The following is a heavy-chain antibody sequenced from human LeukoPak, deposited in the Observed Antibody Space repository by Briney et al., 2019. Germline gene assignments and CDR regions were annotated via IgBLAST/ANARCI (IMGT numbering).Heavy chain of an antibody. J-gene: IGHJ4*02. CDR2: IWYDGSNK. CDR3: ARGFLLFTVTTGY. D-gene: IGHD4-17*01. CDR1: GFTFSSYG. V-gene: IGHV3-33*01. Sequence: GGSLRLSCAASGFTFSSYGMHWVRQAPGKGLEWVAVIWYDGSNKYYADSVKGRFTISRDNSKNTLYLQMNSLRAEDTAVYYCARGFLLFTVTTGYWGQGTLVTVSS.